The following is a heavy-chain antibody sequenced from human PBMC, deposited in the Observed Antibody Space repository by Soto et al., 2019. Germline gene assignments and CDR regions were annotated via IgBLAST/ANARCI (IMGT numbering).Heavy chain of an antibody. V-gene: IGHV1-69*13. D-gene: IGHD2-15*01. CDR1: GVTFSSYA. CDR2: IIPIFGTA. J-gene: IGHJ3*02. CDR3: ATSCRYCSGGSLTHTYAFDI. Sequence: SVKVSCTASGVTFSSYAISWVRHAPGQGLQLMGGIIPIFGTANYAQKFQGRVTITADESTSTAYMELSSLRSEDTAVYYCATSCRYCSGGSLTHTYAFDIWGQGTMVTVSS.